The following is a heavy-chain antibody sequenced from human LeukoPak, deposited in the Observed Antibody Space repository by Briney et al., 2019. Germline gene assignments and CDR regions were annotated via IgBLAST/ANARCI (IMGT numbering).Heavy chain of an antibody. J-gene: IGHJ4*02. CDR3: EKEGGYYYDSSGYYYDY. V-gene: IGHV3-9*01. CDR2: ISWNSGSI. D-gene: IGHD3-22*01. Sequence: GRSLRLSCAASGFTFDDYAMHWVRQAPGKGLEWVSGISWNSGSIGYADSVKGRFTISRDNAKNSLYLQMNSLRAEDTALYYCEKEGGYYYDSSGYYYDYWGQGTLVTVSS. CDR1: GFTFDDYA.